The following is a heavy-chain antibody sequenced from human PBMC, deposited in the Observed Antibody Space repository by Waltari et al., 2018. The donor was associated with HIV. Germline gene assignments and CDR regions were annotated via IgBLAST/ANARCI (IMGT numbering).Heavy chain of an antibody. J-gene: IGHJ6*02. V-gene: IGHV1-3*04. CDR2: IYTGNGNR. CDR3: ALSITHYSDPLDV. Sequence: QVQLVQSGAEVKKPGASVTVSCEVSGNTFTTYTIHWVRQAPGQVLEWMGWIYTGNGNRKSSQKFQDRLTITRDTSANTFYMELRSLTSEDTAVYNCALSITHYSDPLDVWGQGTTVTVSS. D-gene: IGHD3-22*01. CDR1: GNTFTTYT.